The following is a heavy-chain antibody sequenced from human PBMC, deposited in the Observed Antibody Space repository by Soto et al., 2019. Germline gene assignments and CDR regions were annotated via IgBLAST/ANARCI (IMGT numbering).Heavy chain of an antibody. V-gene: IGHV3-33*01. J-gene: IGHJ4*02. CDR2: IWFDGTNQ. Sequence: QVQLVESGGGVVQPGMSLRLSCAASGFTFSRYGMHWVRQAPGKGLEWVAVIWFDGTNQYYADSVKGRFTISRDTSKKTMYLQMSSMRAEDTAVYYCARDFNVETQWLQSEFYYWGQGTLVTVSS. D-gene: IGHD5-12*01. CDR1: GFTFSRYG. CDR3: ARDFNVETQWLQSEFYY.